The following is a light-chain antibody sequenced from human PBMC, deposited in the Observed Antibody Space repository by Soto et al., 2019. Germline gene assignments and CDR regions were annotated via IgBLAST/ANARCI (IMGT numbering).Light chain of an antibody. CDR1: QSISPW. Sequence: DIQMTQSPSTLSASVGDRVTITCRASQSISPWLAWYQQTPGRAPKLLIYNASTLESGVPSRFSGSGSGTVFTLTISSLQPDDFAAYYCQQYKSYSTFGQGTKVEVK. V-gene: IGKV1-5*03. J-gene: IGKJ1*01. CDR2: NAS. CDR3: QQYKSYST.